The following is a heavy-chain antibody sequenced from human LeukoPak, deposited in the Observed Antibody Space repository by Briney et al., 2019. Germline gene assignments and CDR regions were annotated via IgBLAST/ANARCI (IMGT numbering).Heavy chain of an antibody. CDR1: GFTFSSYG. CDR3: TTHQWLAGHFDY. V-gene: IGHV3-30*03. Sequence: PGRSLRLSCAASGFTFSSYGMHWVRQAPGKGLEWVAVISYDGSNKYYADSVKGRFTISRDNSKNTLYLQMNSLKTEDTAVYYCTTHQWLAGHFDYWGQGTLVTVSS. D-gene: IGHD6-19*01. J-gene: IGHJ4*02. CDR2: ISYDGSNK.